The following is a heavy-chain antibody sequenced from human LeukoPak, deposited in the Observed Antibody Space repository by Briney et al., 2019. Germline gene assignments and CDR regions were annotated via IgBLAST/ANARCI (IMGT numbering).Heavy chain of an antibody. D-gene: IGHD3-10*01. J-gene: IGHJ4*02. CDR2: IYYSGST. CDR3: AGSTYYYGSGRLNYFDY. V-gene: IGHV4-59*01. Sequence: SETLSLTCTVSGGSISSYYWSWIRQPPGKGLEWIGYIYYSGSTNYNPSLKSRVTISVDTSKNQFSLKLSSVTAADTAVYYCAGSTYYYGSGRLNYFDYWGQGTLVTVSS. CDR1: GGSISSYY.